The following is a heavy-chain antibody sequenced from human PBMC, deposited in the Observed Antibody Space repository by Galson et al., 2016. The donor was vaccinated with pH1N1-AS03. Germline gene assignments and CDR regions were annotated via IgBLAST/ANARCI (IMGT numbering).Heavy chain of an antibody. Sequence: SVKVSCKASGYTFITYGISWVRQAPGQGLEWMGWMSAYSGETRYAPNFQGRVTMTRDTSTRTAYMDLRSLTSDDTAVYYCVREFEDPQKRVVAFGYWSQGTLVIVSS. J-gene: IGHJ4*02. CDR2: MSAYSGET. CDR1: GYTFITYG. V-gene: IGHV1-18*01. CDR3: VREFEDPQKRVVAFGY.